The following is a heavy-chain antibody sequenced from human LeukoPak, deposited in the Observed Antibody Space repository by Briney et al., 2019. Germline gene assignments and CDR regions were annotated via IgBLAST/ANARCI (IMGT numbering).Heavy chain of an antibody. CDR1: GFTFSNYY. CDR3: ARAGEMRYMDV. V-gene: IGHV3-11*01. Sequence: GGSLRLSCEASGFTFSNYYMSWIRKAPGKGLEWVSHIKGNGATTYYADSVGGRFTISRDNAKNSLFLQMNGLRVDDTATYYCARAGEMRYMDVWGKGTAVAVS. D-gene: IGHD5-24*01. J-gene: IGHJ6*03. CDR2: IKGNGATT.